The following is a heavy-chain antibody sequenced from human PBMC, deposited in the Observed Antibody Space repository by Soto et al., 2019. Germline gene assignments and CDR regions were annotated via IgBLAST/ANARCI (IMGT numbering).Heavy chain of an antibody. CDR1: GDSISTGSYY. Sequence: SETLSLTCTVSGDSISTGSYYWGWIRQPPGKGLEWIGNIYYSGITYYNPSLKSRVALSVDTSKNQFSLKLSSVSAADTAIYYCARSNTGYYKWFDPWGRGTPVTSPQ. CDR3: ARSNTGYYKWFDP. J-gene: IGHJ5*02. CDR2: IYYSGIT. V-gene: IGHV4-39*01. D-gene: IGHD3-9*01.